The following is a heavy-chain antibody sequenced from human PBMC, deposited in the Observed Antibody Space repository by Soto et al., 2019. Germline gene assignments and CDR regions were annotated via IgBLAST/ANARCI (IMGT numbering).Heavy chain of an antibody. D-gene: IGHD6-13*01. V-gene: IGHV4-59*01. Sequence: XETLSLTCTVSGGSSSSNYGTWIRQPPGKGLEWIGYVYNSGSTNYNPSLKSRVTISEDTSKSQFSLKVNSMTAADTAVYYCARYRREAVAGYTLDNWGQGILVTVSS. J-gene: IGHJ4*02. CDR1: GGSSSSNY. CDR2: VYNSGST. CDR3: ARYRREAVAGYTLDN.